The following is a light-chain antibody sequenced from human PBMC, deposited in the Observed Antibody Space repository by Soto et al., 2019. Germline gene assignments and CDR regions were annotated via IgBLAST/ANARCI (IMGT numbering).Light chain of an antibody. CDR3: MQALQTPT. J-gene: IGKJ4*01. Sequence: EIVVTQSPLSLPVTPGEPASISCRSSQSLLHSDGYNYLAWYLQKPGHSPQLLIDLASSRASGVPDRFSGSGSGTDFTLKISRVEAEDVGVYYCMQALQTPTFGGGTKVDIK. CDR2: LAS. V-gene: IGKV2-28*01. CDR1: QSLLHSDGYNY.